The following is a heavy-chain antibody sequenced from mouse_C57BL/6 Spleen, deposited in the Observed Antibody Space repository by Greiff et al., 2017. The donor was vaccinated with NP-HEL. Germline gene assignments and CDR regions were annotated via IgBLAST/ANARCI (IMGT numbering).Heavy chain of an antibody. CDR2: IYPGSGST. CDR3: ARVYSAGYPAWFAY. V-gene: IGHV1-55*01. CDR1: GYTFTSYW. J-gene: IGHJ3*01. D-gene: IGHD3-2*02. Sequence: QVQLQQPGAELVKPGASVKMSCKASGYTFTSYWITWVKQRPGQGLEWIGDIYPGSGSTNYNEKFKSKATLTVDTSSSTAYMQRSSLTSEDSAVYYCARVYSAGYPAWFAYWGPGTLVTVSA.